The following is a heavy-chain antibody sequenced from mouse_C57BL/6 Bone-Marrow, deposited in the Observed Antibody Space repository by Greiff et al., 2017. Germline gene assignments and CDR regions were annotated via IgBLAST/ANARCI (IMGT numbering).Heavy chain of an antibody. CDR1: GYTFTSYG. CDR3: ARERITTALFDY. CDR2: IYPRSGNT. J-gene: IGHJ2*01. D-gene: IGHD1-2*01. Sequence: VQLQQSGAELARPGASVKLSCKASGYTFTSYGISWVKQRTGQGLEWIGEIYPRSGNTYYNDKFKGKATLTADKSSSTAYMELRSLTSEDSAVSYVARERITTALFDYWGQGTTLTVSS. V-gene: IGHV1-81*01.